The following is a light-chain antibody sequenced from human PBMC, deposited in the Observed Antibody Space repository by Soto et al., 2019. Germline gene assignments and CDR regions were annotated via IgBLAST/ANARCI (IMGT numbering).Light chain of an antibody. CDR1: QSVSSF. CDR3: QERSTWPPYT. V-gene: IGKV3-11*01. J-gene: IGKJ2*01. CDR2: DAS. Sequence: EIVLTQSPATLSLSVGERATLSCRASQSVSSFLAWFQKKPGQPPRLLIYDASNRATGIPARFSGSGPGTDFTLTISSLQPEDFAVYYCQERSTWPPYTFGQGTKLEIK.